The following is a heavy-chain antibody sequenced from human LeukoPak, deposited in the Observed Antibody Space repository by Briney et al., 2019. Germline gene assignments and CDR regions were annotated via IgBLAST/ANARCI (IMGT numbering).Heavy chain of an antibody. V-gene: IGHV4-4*07. CDR1: GGSFSGYY. J-gene: IGHJ4*02. Sequence: SETLSLTCAVYGGSFSGYYWSWIRQPAGKGLEWIGRIYTSGSTNYNPSLKSRVTMSVDTSKNQFSLKLSSVTAADTAVYYCARDGPGITMVRGVMVRAYYFDYWGQGTLVTVSS. D-gene: IGHD3-10*01. CDR2: IYTSGST. CDR3: ARDGPGITMVRGVMVRAYYFDY.